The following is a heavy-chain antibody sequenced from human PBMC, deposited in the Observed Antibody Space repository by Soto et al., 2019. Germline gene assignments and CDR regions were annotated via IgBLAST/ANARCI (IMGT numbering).Heavy chain of an antibody. CDR2: IILDGSNK. J-gene: IGHJ6*02. V-gene: IGHV3-30-3*01. Sequence: WWSLRLSCTVSVFTFSIYAMPWFRQSPGKGLGWLASIILDGSNKYYEGSVIIRFTNSGNNSNTTLYRQMNSSRAEDTTMYYCARVREEYCGSTSFYSEREYYNYDMDFWGHGTMVTVSS. CDR1: VFTFSIYA. CDR3: ARVREEYCGSTSFYSEREYYNYDMDF. D-gene: IGHD2-2*01.